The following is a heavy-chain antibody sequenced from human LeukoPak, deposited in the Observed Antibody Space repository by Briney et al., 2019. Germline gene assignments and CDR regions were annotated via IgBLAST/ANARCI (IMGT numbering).Heavy chain of an antibody. CDR2: ISGSGGST. D-gene: IGHD6-13*01. Sequence: PGGSLRLSCAASGFTFSSYAMSWVRQAPGKGLEWVSAISGSGGSTYYADSVKGRSTISRDNSKNTLYLQMNSLRAEDTAVYYCAKSEAYSSSWYFDYWGQGTLVTVSS. V-gene: IGHV3-23*01. CDR1: GFTFSSYA. J-gene: IGHJ4*02. CDR3: AKSEAYSSSWYFDY.